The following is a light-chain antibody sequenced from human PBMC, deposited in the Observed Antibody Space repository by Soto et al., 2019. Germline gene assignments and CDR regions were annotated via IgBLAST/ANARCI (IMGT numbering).Light chain of an antibody. CDR3: QSFVSSLGGWL. CDR2: GDT. CDR1: RSNIGAGFD. Sequence: QSVLTQPPSVSGAPGQRVTISCTGSRSNIGAGFDVHWYQQLPGTAPKLLISGDTNRPSGVSDRFPGSKSGTSASLAITGVRAEDESDYYCQSFVSSLGGWLFGGGTKVTVL. V-gene: IGLV1-40*01. J-gene: IGLJ3*02.